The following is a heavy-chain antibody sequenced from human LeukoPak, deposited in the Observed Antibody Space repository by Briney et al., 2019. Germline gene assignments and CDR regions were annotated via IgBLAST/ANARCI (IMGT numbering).Heavy chain of an antibody. J-gene: IGHJ6*02. Sequence: ASVKVSCKASGGTFSSYAISWVRQAPGQGLEWMGGIIPIFGTANYAQKFQGRVTITADESTSTAYMELSSLRSDDTAVYYCARDAHPGRITMIVVGSNYYYGMDVWGQGTTVTVSS. D-gene: IGHD3-22*01. CDR3: ARDAHPGRITMIVVGSNYYYGMDV. V-gene: IGHV1-69*13. CDR1: GGTFSSYA. CDR2: IIPIFGTA.